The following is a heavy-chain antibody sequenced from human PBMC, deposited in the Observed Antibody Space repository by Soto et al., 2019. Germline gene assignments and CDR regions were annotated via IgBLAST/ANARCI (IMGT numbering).Heavy chain of an antibody. V-gene: IGHV3-23*01. CDR3: AKGCWTTGTTCWYFDL. D-gene: IGHD4-17*01. Sequence: EVQLLESGGGLVQPGGSLRLSCAASGLTFSSYAMNWVRQAPGKGLEWVSDISGSGGSTNYADSVKGRFTISRDNSKNTLYLQMNTLRAEDTAVYYCAKGCWTTGTTCWYFDLWGRGTLVTVSS. CDR2: ISGSGGST. J-gene: IGHJ2*01. CDR1: GLTFSSYA.